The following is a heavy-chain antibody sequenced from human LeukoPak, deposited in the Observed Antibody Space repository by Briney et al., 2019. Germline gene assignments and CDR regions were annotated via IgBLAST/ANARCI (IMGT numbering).Heavy chain of an antibody. CDR3: ARGYSIDY. CDR2: IYYSGST. D-gene: IGHD1-26*01. J-gene: IGHJ4*02. V-gene: IGHV4-39*07. Sequence: ASETLSLTCTASGGSISSSSYYWGWIRQPPGKGLEWIGSIYYSGSTYYNPSLKSRVTISVDTSKNQLSLKLSSVAAADMAVYYGARGYSIDYCGQGTLFTVSS. CDR1: GGSISSSSYY.